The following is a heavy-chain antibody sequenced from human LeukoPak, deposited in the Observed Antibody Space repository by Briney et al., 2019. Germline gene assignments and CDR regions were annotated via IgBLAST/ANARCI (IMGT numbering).Heavy chain of an antibody. Sequence: PSETLSLTCTASGYSISSDYSWGRIRNPPGHGLARIGIIYHSGSTYYNPSLTSRVTISVDTSKNQFSLQLSSVTAADTAVYYCASDWYSSSSAGQIFDYWGQGTLVTVSS. D-gene: IGHD6-6*01. CDR3: ASDWYSSSSAGQIFDY. CDR1: GYSISSDYS. CDR2: IYHSGST. J-gene: IGHJ4*02. V-gene: IGHV4-38-2*02.